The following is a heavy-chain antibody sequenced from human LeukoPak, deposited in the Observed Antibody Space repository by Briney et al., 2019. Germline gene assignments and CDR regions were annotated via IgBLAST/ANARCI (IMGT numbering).Heavy chain of an antibody. CDR3: ARYDSSGFYQYYFEY. CDR2: IYYSGST. J-gene: IGHJ4*02. D-gene: IGHD3-22*01. CDR1: GGSISSSSYY. Sequence: SETLSLTCTVSGGSISSSSYYWGWIRQPPGKGLEWIGSIYYSGSTYYNPSLKSRVTISVDTSKNQFSLKLSSVTAADTAVYYCARYDSSGFYQYYFEYWGQGILVTVSS. V-gene: IGHV4-39*07.